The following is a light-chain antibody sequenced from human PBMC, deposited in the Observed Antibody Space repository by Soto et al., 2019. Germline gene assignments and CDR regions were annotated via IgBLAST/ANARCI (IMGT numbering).Light chain of an antibody. CDR3: QQYNTYPYT. V-gene: IGKV1-17*01. Sequence: DIQMTQSPSSLSASVEDRVIITCLASQSISNHLNWYQQKPGKAPKLLIYDASNLQSGVPSRFSGSGAGTEFTLTIKSLQPEDFATYYCQQYNTYPYTFGQGTRLEIK. J-gene: IGKJ5*01. CDR1: QSISNH. CDR2: DAS.